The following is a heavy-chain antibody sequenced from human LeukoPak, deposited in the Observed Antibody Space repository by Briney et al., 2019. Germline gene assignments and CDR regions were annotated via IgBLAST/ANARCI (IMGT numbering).Heavy chain of an antibody. CDR1: GFTFSS. J-gene: IGHJ6*02. CDR3: ARDPQHQLLSRHYYYGMDV. D-gene: IGHD2-2*01. Sequence: GGSLRLSCAASGFTFSSMNWDRQAPGKGLEGVSSISSSSYIYYADSVKGRFTISRDNAKNSLYLQMNSLRAEDTAVYYCARDPQHQLLSRHYYYGMDVWGQGTTVTVSS. CDR2: ISSSSYI. V-gene: IGHV3-21*01.